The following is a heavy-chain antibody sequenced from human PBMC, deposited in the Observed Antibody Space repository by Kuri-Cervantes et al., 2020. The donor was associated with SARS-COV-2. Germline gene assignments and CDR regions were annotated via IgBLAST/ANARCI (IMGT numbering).Heavy chain of an antibody. D-gene: IGHD6-6*01. CDR3: AKVRGSSSSRYYYYYMDV. Sequence: GESLKISCAASGFTFSSYAMSWVRQAPGKGLEWVSAISGSGGSTYYADSVKGRFTISRDNSKNTLYLQMTSLRAEDTAVYYCAKVRGSSSSRYYYYYMDVWGKGTTVTVSS. V-gene: IGHV3-23*01. CDR2: ISGSGGST. CDR1: GFTFSSYA. J-gene: IGHJ6*03.